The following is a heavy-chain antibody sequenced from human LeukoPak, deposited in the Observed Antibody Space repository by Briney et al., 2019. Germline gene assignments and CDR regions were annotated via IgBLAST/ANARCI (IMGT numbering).Heavy chain of an antibody. J-gene: IGHJ3*02. CDR2: ISYDESNK. Sequence: GGSLRLSCAASGFTFSSYAMHWVRQAPGKGLEWVAVISYDESNKYYADSVKGRFTISRDNSKNTLYLQMNSLRAEDTAVYYCARGLTTVTTDDAFDIWGQGTMVTVSS. CDR1: GFTFSSYA. D-gene: IGHD4-17*01. V-gene: IGHV3-30-3*01. CDR3: ARGLTTVTTDDAFDI.